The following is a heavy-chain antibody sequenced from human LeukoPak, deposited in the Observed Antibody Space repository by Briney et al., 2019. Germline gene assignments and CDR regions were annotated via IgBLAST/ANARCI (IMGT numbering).Heavy chain of an antibody. CDR1: GFTFSSYW. V-gene: IGHV3-7*01. CDR3: AGMVRGVTPFFDY. CDR2: IKQDGSEK. J-gene: IGHJ4*02. Sequence: GGSLRLSCAASGFTFSSYWMSWVRQAPGKGLEWVANIKQDGSEKYNVDSVNGRFTISKDNAKNSLYLQMNSLRAEDTAVYYCAGMVRGVTPFFDYWGQGTLVTVSS. D-gene: IGHD3-10*01.